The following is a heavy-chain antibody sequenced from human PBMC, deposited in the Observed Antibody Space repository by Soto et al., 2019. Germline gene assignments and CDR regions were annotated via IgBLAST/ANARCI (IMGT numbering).Heavy chain of an antibody. Sequence: ASVKVSCKASGYTFTSYGISWVRQAPGQGLEWMGWISAYNGNTNYAQKLQGRVTMTTDTSTSTAYMELRSLRSDDTAVYYCARSKVLETYYYYYYMDVWGKGTTVTVSS. CDR3: ARSKVLETYYYYYYMDV. CDR2: ISAYNGNT. V-gene: IGHV1-18*01. CDR1: GYTFTSYG. D-gene: IGHD1-1*01. J-gene: IGHJ6*03.